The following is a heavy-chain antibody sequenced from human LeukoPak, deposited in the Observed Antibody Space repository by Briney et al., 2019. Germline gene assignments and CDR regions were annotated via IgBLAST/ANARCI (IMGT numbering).Heavy chain of an antibody. CDR2: ITPFNGNT. V-gene: IGHV1-45*02. CDR1: GYTFTYRY. J-gene: IGHJ4*02. D-gene: IGHD6-19*01. Sequence: SVKVPCTASGYTFTYRYLHWVRQAPGQALEWMGWITPFNGNTNYAQKFQDRVTITRDRSMSTAYMELSSLRSEDTAMYYSAISIGYHSSGYEFDYWGQGTLVTVSS. CDR3: AISIGYHSSGYEFDY.